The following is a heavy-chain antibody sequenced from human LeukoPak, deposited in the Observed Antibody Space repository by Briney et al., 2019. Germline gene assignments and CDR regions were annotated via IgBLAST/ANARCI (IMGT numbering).Heavy chain of an antibody. V-gene: IGHV4-59*01. CDR2: IYYSGST. D-gene: IGHD3-10*01. CDR1: GGSISSYY. J-gene: IGHJ6*03. Sequence: SETLSLTCTVSGGSISSYYWSWIRQPPGEGLGYIGYIYYSGSTNYNPSLKSRATISVDTSKNQFSLKLSSVSAADTAVYYCARALYFGSGSPYYYMDVWGKGTTVIISS. CDR3: ARALYFGSGSPYYYMDV.